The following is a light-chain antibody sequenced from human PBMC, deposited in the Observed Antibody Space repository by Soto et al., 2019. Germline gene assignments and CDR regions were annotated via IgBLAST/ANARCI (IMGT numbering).Light chain of an antibody. Sequence: EIVLTQSPGTLPLSPGERATLSCRASQSISSSFLAWYQQRPGQSPRLIIYGASSRATGIPDRFSGSGSGTDFTLTISRLDLEDSAFYYCQQYVTSSWTFGQGTKVDIK. CDR1: QSISSSF. CDR3: QQYVTSSWT. CDR2: GAS. J-gene: IGKJ1*01. V-gene: IGKV3-20*01.